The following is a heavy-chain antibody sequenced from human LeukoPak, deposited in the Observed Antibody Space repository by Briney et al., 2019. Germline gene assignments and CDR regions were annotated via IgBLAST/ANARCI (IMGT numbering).Heavy chain of an antibody. CDR2: IYYSGST. Sequence: SETLSLTCTVSGGSISSSSYYWGWIRQPPGKGLEWIGSIYYSGSTYYNPSLKSRVTISVDTSKNQFSLKLSSVTAADTAVYYCATHSGGSSGYYRAFDIWGQGTMVTVSS. CDR3: ATHSGGSSGYYRAFDI. CDR1: GGSISSSSYY. J-gene: IGHJ3*02. V-gene: IGHV4-39*07. D-gene: IGHD3-22*01.